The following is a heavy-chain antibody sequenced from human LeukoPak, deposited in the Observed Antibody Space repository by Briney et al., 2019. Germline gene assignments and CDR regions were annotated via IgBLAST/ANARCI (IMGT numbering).Heavy chain of an antibody. Sequence: PSETLSLTCAVYGGSFSGYYWSWIRQPPGKGMEWIGEINHSGSTNYNPSLKSRVTISVDTSKNQFSLKLSSVTAADTAVYYCARGLAAAGTRYNWFDPWGQGTLVTVSS. CDR2: INHSGST. J-gene: IGHJ5*02. D-gene: IGHD6-13*01. CDR1: GGSFSGYY. V-gene: IGHV4-34*01. CDR3: ARGLAAAGTRYNWFDP.